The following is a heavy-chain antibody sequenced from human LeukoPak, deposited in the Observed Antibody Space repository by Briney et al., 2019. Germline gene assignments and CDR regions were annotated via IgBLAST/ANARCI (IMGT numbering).Heavy chain of an antibody. CDR1: GFTFDDYG. CDR2: INWNGGRT. Sequence: GGSLRLSCAASGFTFDDYGMSWARQAPGKGLEWVSGINWNGGRTRYADSVKGRFTIYRDNAKNSLDLQMNSLRAEDTDLYDCASRDSGSWEDHFDYWGQGTLVTVSS. D-gene: IGHD6-13*01. J-gene: IGHJ4*02. V-gene: IGHV3-20*01. CDR3: ASRDSGSWEDHFDY.